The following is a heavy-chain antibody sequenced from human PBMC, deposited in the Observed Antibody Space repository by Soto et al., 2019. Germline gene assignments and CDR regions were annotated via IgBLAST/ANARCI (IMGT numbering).Heavy chain of an antibody. J-gene: IGHJ5*02. CDR3: AHRPWYAFEP. CDR1: GFSLSTTGVG. Sequence: QITLKESGPTLVKPTQTLTLTCTFSGFSLSTTGVGVGWIRQPPGKALEWLALIYWDGEKRYSPSLKSRLTITKDTSKNHVVLTMTNREPVDTATYYCAHRPWYAFEPWGQGILVTVSS. D-gene: IGHD6-13*01. CDR2: IYWDGEK. V-gene: IGHV2-5*02.